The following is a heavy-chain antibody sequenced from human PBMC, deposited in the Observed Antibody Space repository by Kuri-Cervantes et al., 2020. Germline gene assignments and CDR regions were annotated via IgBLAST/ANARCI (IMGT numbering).Heavy chain of an antibody. CDR3: ARVGSSGYLYYFDH. CDR2: IHISGTT. CDR1: GDSISSGNYY. J-gene: IGHJ4*02. D-gene: IGHD3-22*01. Sequence: SETLSLTCTVSGDSISSGNYYWSWIRQPAGKRLEWIGRIHISGTTTYNSSLKSRVTISVDTSKNQFSLKLSSVTAADTAVYYCARVGSSGYLYYFDHWGQGTLVTVSS. V-gene: IGHV4-61*02.